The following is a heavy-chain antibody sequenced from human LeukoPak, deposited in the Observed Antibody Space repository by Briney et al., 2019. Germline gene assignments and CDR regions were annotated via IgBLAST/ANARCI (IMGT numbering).Heavy chain of an antibody. CDR1: GFTFSTYG. CDR2: ISYDGSYK. Sequence: GRSLRLSCAASGFTFSTYGMHWVRQAPGKGLEWVTVISYDGSYKYCADSVKGRFTISRDNSRNTLYLQMNSLRAEDTAVYYCATAKEDLSSSWYLSVDYWGQGTLVTVSS. V-gene: IGHV3-30*03. J-gene: IGHJ4*02. CDR3: ATAKEDLSSSWYLSVDY. D-gene: IGHD6-13*01.